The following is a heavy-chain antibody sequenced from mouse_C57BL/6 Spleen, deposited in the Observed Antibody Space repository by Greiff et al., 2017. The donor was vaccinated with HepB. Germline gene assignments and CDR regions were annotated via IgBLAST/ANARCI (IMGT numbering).Heavy chain of an antibody. V-gene: IGHV5-17*01. D-gene: IGHD4-1*01. CDR1: GFTFSDYG. Sequence: EVKLQESGGGLVKPGGSLKLSCAASGFTFSDYGMHWVRQAPEKGLEWVAYISSGSSTIYYADTVKGRFTISRDNAKNTLFLQMTSLRSEDTAMYYCARAGKRDYFDYWGQGTTLTVSS. J-gene: IGHJ2*01. CDR3: ARAGKRDYFDY. CDR2: ISSGSSTI.